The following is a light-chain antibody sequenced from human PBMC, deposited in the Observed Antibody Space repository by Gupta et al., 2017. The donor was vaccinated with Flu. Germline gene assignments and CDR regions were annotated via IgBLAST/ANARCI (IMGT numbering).Light chain of an antibody. J-gene: IGKJ1*01. CDR1: QSVSRY. V-gene: IGKV1-39*01. Sequence: DRVTITCRASQSVSRYVNWYQQKPGKAPKLLIYAASNMQSGVPSRFSGSGSGTDFTLSISSLQSEDFATYYCQQSYSTPTWTFGQGTKVEIK. CDR3: QQSYSTPTWT. CDR2: AAS.